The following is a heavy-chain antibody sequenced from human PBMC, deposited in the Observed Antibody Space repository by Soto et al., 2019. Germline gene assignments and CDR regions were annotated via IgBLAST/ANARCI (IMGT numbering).Heavy chain of an antibody. D-gene: IGHD2-15*01. CDR2: IYPGDSDT. CDR3: ATRRGDGGNPLYYNCMDV. V-gene: IGHV5-51*01. J-gene: IGHJ6*02. CDR1: GYSFTSYW. Sequence: GESPKISCKGSGYSFTSYWIGWVRQMPGKGLEWMWIIYPGDSDTRYSPSFQGQVTISADKSISTAYLQWSSLKASDSAMYYCATRRGDGGNPLYYNCMDVWGQGTTVTVSS.